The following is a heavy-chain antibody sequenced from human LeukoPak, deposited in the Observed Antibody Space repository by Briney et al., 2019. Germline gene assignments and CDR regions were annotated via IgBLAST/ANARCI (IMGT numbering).Heavy chain of an antibody. CDR2: ISSGSGYI. CDR1: GFSFSSYT. J-gene: IGHJ3*01. CDR3: ARPESESSGSLGAFDV. Sequence: GGALRLSCAASGFSFSSYTMNGVRQAPGKGLEGVSSISSGSGYIYYADSVKGRFTIPRDNAKNSLYLQMNSLRDEDTAVYYCARPESESSGSLGAFDVWGQGTMVTVSS. V-gene: IGHV3-21*01. D-gene: IGHD3-22*01.